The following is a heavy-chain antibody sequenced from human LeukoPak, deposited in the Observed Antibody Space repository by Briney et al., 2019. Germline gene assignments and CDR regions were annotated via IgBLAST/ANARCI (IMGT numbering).Heavy chain of an antibody. V-gene: IGHV4-34*01. D-gene: IGHD2-2*01. CDR1: GGSFSGYY. CDR2: INHSGST. Sequence: SETLSLTCAVYGGSFSGYYWSWIRQPPGKGLEWIGEINHSGSTNYNPSLKSRVTISVDTSKNQFSLKLRSVTAADTAVYYCARGLRGIVVVPAAVVRTKYYYYYMDVWGKGTTVTVSS. J-gene: IGHJ6*03. CDR3: ARGLRGIVVVPAAVVRTKYYYYYMDV.